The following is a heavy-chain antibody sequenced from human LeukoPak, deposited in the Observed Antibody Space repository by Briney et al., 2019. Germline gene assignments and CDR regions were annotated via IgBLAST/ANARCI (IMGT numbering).Heavy chain of an antibody. Sequence: SETLSLTCTVSAYSISDGWVWGMIRQPPGKGLEWIGSIYRSGTTYYNPSLKSRVTMSVDTSNNQFSLKLSSVTAADTAVYYCARVSQYYYGSGSYKGSRIFDPWGQGTLVTVSS. CDR1: AYSISDGWV. CDR2: IYRSGTT. V-gene: IGHV4-38-2*02. D-gene: IGHD3-10*01. CDR3: ARVSQYYYGSGSYKGSRIFDP. J-gene: IGHJ5*02.